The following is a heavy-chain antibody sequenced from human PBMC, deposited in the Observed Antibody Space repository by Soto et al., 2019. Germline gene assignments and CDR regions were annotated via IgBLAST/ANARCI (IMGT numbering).Heavy chain of an antibody. J-gene: IGHJ6*02. CDR2: ITPMFGTA. Sequence: ASVKVSCKASGGSFSNHAISWLRQAPGQGLEWMGGITPMFGTANYAQKFQGRVTITADTSTNTAYMELRSLTSEDTAIYYCARGDDFDYYYGVDVWGQGTTVTVS. CDR1: GGSFSNHA. CDR3: ARGDDFDYYYGVDV. V-gene: IGHV1-69*06. D-gene: IGHD3-16*01.